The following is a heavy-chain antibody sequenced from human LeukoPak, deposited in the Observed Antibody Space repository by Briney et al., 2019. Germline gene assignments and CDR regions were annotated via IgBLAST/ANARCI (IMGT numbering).Heavy chain of an antibody. J-gene: IGHJ4*02. CDR2: ISSTRGTI. Sequence: LSGGSLRLSCAASGFPFISYSMNWVRQAPGKGLEWISFISSTRGTISYADSVKGRFTISRDNAKSVLYLQMSSLRVEDTAVYYCARDLMRFEDSEYFDYWGQGTLVTVFS. V-gene: IGHV3-48*04. D-gene: IGHD3-10*01. CDR1: GFPFISYS. CDR3: ARDLMRFEDSEYFDY.